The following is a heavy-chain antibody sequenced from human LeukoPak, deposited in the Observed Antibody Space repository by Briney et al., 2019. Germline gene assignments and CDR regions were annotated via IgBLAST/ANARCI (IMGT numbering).Heavy chain of an antibody. Sequence: SETLSLTCAVYGGSFSGYYWNWIRQPPGKGLEWIGEINHSGSTNSNRSLKSRVSISVDKPKNQFSLKLRSVTDADTAVYYCARGYYFYDSSGPVSAYWGQGTLVTVSS. V-gene: IGHV4-34*01. CDR3: ARGYYFYDSSGPVSAY. J-gene: IGHJ4*02. CDR2: INHSGST. CDR1: GGSFSGYY. D-gene: IGHD3-22*01.